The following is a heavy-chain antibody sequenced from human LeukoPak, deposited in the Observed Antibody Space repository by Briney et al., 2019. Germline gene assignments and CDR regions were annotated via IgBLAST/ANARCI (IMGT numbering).Heavy chain of an antibody. Sequence: GASVKVSCKASGYTFTGYYMHWVRQAPGQGLEWMGWINPNSGGTNYAQKFQGRVTMTRDTSISTAYMVLSRLRSDDTAVYYCARDRITMVRGVTKTNWFDPWGQGTLVTVSS. CDR3: ARDRITMVRGVTKTNWFDP. J-gene: IGHJ5*02. CDR2: INPNSGGT. CDR1: GYTFTGYY. V-gene: IGHV1-2*02. D-gene: IGHD3-10*01.